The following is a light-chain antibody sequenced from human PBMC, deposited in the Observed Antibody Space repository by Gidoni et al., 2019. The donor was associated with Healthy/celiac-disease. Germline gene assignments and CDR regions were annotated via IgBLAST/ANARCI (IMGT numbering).Light chain of an antibody. CDR1: QGISSY. CDR3: QQLNSYQT. J-gene: IGKJ4*01. V-gene: IGKV1-9*01. Sequence: IQLTQSPSFLSASVGDRVTITCRASQGISSYLAWYQQKPGKAPKLLIYAASTLQSGVPSRFSGSGAGTEFTRTISSLQPEDLATYYCQQLNSYQTFGGGTKGESK. CDR2: AAS.